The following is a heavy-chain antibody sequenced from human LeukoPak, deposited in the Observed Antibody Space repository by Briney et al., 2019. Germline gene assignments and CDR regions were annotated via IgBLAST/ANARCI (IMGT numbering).Heavy chain of an antibody. CDR1: GFTFSSYG. CDR3: AKEVVSGFDSGYAFDI. Sequence: PGGSLRLSCAASGFTFSSYGMDRVRQAPGKGLEWVAIIRYDGSNKYYADSVKGRFTISRDNSKNTLYLQMNSLRDEDTAVYYCAKEVVSGFDSGYAFDIWGQGTMVTVSS. V-gene: IGHV3-30*02. CDR2: IRYDGSNK. J-gene: IGHJ3*02. D-gene: IGHD3-22*01.